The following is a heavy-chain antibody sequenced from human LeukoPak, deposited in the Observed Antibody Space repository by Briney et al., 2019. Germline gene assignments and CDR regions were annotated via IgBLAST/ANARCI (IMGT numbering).Heavy chain of an antibody. CDR1: GGSISSYY. CDR2: IYYSGSA. J-gene: IGHJ4*02. V-gene: IGHV4-59*08. D-gene: IGHD3-22*01. CDR3: ARKGYYYDSSGYSFDY. Sequence: SETLSLTCTVSGGSISSYYWSWIRQSPGKGLEWIGYIYYSGSANYNPSLRSRVTISVDTSKNQFSLKLSSVTAADTAVYYCARKGYYYDSSGYSFDYWGQGTLVTVSS.